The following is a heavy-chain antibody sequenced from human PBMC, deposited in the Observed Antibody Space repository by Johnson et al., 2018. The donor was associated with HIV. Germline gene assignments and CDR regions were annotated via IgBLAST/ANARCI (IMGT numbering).Heavy chain of an antibody. CDR1: GFTFSSYG. V-gene: IGHV3-13*01. J-gene: IGHJ3*02. CDR3: ARAPYSSSWYRDAFDI. Sequence: EVQLVESGGGVVQPGGSLRLSCAASGFTFSSYGMHWVRQAPGKGLEWVSAIGTAGDTYYPGSVKGRFTISRDNAKNSLYLQMTGLRAEDTALYYCARAPYSSSWYRDAFDIWGQGTMVTVSS. CDR2: IGTAGDT. D-gene: IGHD6-13*01.